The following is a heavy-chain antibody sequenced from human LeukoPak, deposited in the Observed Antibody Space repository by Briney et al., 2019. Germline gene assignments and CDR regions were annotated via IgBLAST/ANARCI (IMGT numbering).Heavy chain of an antibody. D-gene: IGHD2-21*01. CDR1: GDSVSSNSAA. V-gene: IGHV6-1*01. CDR3: AREPAYGAGYPICWFDP. CDR2: TYYRSKWYN. Sequence: SQTLSLTCAISGDSVSSNSAAWHWIRQSPSRGLEWLGRTYYRSKWYNDYAVSVKSRITINPDTSKNQFSLQLNSVTPEDTAVYYCAREPAYGAGYPICWFDPWGQGTLVTVSS. J-gene: IGHJ5*02.